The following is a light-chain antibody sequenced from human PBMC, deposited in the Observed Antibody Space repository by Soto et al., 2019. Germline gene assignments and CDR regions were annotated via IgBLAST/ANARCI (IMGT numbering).Light chain of an antibody. Sequence: DIQLTQSPSSLSASVGDRVTITCRASQGITNSLAWFQQKPGQAPKALIYAASYLHDGVSSNFSGSGSGRRFTLTIINIQAEDFATYYCHQYDSFPITFGHGTRL. J-gene: IGKJ5*01. CDR1: QGITNS. CDR3: HQYDSFPIT. CDR2: AAS. V-gene: IGKV1-16*02.